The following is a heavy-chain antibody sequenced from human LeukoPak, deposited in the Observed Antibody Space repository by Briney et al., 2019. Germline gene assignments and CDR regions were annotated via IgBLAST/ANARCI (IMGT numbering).Heavy chain of an antibody. V-gene: IGHV3-15*01. CDR2: IKSKTDGGTT. D-gene: IGHD6-13*01. CDR3: TTVSWSDAFDI. CDR1: GFTFSNAW. Sequence: GGSLRLSCAASGFTFSNAWMSWVRQPQGKGLGLVGSIKSKTDGGTTDYAAPVKGRFTISRDDSKNTLDLQMNSLKTENTAVYYCTTVSWSDAFDIWGQGTMVTVSS. J-gene: IGHJ3*02.